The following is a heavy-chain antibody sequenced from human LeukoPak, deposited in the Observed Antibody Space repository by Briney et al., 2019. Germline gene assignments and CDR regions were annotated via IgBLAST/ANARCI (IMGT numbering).Heavy chain of an antibody. CDR3: ARRYDYADY. Sequence: LRASVKVSCKASGYTFLSYSISWVRQAPGQGLEWMGWISACNGNTNYAQKLQGRVTMTTDTSTSTAYMELRSLRSDDTAVYYCARRYDYADYWGQGTLVTVSS. J-gene: IGHJ4*02. V-gene: IGHV1-18*01. CDR2: ISACNGNT. CDR1: GYTFLSYS. D-gene: IGHD4-17*01.